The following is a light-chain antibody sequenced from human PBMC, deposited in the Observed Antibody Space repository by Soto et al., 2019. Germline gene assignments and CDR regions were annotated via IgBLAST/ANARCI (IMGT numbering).Light chain of an antibody. V-gene: IGKV1-12*01. CDR2: TAS. Sequence: IQMTHSPSSVSASVGDRVTITCRASQDINKWLAWYQQKPGLAPNLVIYTASRLHGGGPSRFSGSASGTDFTLTISSLQPEDVATYYCQQGKSFPLTFGGGTKVDIK. J-gene: IGKJ4*01. CDR1: QDINKW. CDR3: QQGKSFPLT.